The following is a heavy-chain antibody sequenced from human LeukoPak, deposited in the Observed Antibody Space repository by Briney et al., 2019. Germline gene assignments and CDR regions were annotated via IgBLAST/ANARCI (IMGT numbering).Heavy chain of an antibody. V-gene: IGHV3-21*01. Sequence: PGGSLRLSCEASGFSFSNYNMDWVRQTPGKGLEWISSITTSSSYTFYADSVKGRFTISRDNARNSLYLQMDSLTAEDTAVYYCASQSITMIVVDNGDAFDIWGQGTMVTVSS. CDR3: ASQSITMIVVDNGDAFDI. CDR2: ITTSSSYT. J-gene: IGHJ3*02. CDR1: GFSFSNYN. D-gene: IGHD3-22*01.